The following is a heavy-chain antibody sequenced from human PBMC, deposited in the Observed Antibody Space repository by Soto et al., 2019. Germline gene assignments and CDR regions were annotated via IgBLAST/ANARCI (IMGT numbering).Heavy chain of an antibody. Sequence: PSEPLSLTYTVSGGSISNISYYWVWIRQPPGKGLEWIGSIYYSGSTYYNPSLKSRVTISVDTSKNQFSLKLSSVTAADTAVYYCASGSHVPHYWGQGTLVTSPQ. D-gene: IGHD6-6*01. CDR1: GGSISNISYY. CDR2: IYYSGST. V-gene: IGHV4-39*01. CDR3: ASGSHVPHY. J-gene: IGHJ4*02.